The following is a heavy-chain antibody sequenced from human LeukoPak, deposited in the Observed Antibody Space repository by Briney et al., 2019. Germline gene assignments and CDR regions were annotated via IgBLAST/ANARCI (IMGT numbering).Heavy chain of an antibody. D-gene: IGHD3-22*01. V-gene: IGHV1-46*03. CDR2: INPSGGST. J-gene: IGHJ4*02. CDR1: GYTFTSYY. CDR3: AARRDYYDSSGYLPLDY. Sequence: ASVKVSCKASGYTFTSYYMHWERQAPGQGLEWMGIINPSGGSTSYAQKFQGRVTMTRDTSTSTVYMELSSLRSEDTAVYYCAARRDYYDSSGYLPLDYWGQGTLVTVSS.